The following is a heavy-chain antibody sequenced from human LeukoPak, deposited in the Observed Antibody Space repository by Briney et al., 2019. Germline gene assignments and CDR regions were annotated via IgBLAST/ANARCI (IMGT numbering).Heavy chain of an antibody. J-gene: IGHJ6*03. CDR3: TTVDLGSGSNLYYYYYYMDV. CDR2: IYSGGST. CDR1: GFTVSSNY. V-gene: IGHV3-66*01. Sequence: PGGSLRLSCAASGFTVSSNYMSWVRQAPGKGLEWVSVIYSGGSTYYADSVKGRFTISRDNSKNTLYLQMNSLKTEDTAVYYCTTVDLGSGSNLYYYYYYMDVWGKGTTVTVSS. D-gene: IGHD3-10*01.